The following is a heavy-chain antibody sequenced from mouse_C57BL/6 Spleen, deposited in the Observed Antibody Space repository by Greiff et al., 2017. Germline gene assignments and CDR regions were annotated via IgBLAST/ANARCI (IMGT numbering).Heavy chain of an antibody. CDR1: GYTFTDYN. D-gene: IGHD1-1*01. J-gene: IGHJ3*01. CDR2: INPNNGGT. V-gene: IGHV1-22*01. CDR3: ARPYYGSRYWFAY. Sequence: EVQLQQSGPELVKPGASVKMSCKASGYTFTDYNMHWVKQSHGKSLEWIGYINPNNGGTSYNQKFKGKATLTVNKSSSTAYMELRSLTSEDSAVYYCARPYYGSRYWFAYWGQGTLVTVSA.